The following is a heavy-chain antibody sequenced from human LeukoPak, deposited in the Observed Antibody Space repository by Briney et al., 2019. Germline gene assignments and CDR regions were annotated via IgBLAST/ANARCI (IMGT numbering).Heavy chain of an antibody. D-gene: IGHD3-22*01. V-gene: IGHV1-69*13. CDR1: GGTFSSYA. Sequence: SVTVSCKASGGTFSSYAISWVRQAPGQGLEWMGGIIPIFGTANYAQKFQGRVTITADESTSTAYMELSSLRSEDTAVYYCARSASSGYSAGFDYWGQGTLVTVSS. CDR2: IIPIFGTA. CDR3: ARSASSGYSAGFDY. J-gene: IGHJ4*02.